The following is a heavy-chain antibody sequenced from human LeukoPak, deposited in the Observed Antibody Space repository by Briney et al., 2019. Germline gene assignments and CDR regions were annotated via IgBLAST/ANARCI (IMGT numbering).Heavy chain of an antibody. D-gene: IGHD6-13*01. CDR3: ARDRGSSWSWFDP. CDR2: MNPNSGNT. CDR1: GYTFTSYD. Sequence: VASVKVSCKASGYTFTSYDINWVRQATGQGLEWMGWMNPNSGNTGYAQKFQGRVTITRDTSASTAYMELSSLRSEDTAVYYCARDRGSSWSWFDPWGQGTLVTVSS. J-gene: IGHJ5*02. V-gene: IGHV1-8*01.